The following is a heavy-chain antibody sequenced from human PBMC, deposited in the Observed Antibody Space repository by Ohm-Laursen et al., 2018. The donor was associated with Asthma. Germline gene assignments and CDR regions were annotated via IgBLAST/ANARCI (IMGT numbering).Heavy chain of an antibody. CDR2: IYWDEDR. J-gene: IGHJ4*02. CDR1: GFSLFTRGVG. V-gene: IGHV2-5*02. CDR3: ISDSSATYLNCYFTY. Sequence: TQTLTLTCTFSGFSLFTRGVGVGWIRQRPGQALEWLALIYWDEDRRFSPSLKRRLTITKDASKNQVALTTTMMDPADTGTYFCISDSSATYLNCYFTYGGQGTLVTVSS. D-gene: IGHD4-11*01.